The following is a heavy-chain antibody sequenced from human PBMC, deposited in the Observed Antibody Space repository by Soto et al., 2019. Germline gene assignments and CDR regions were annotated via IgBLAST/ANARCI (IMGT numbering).Heavy chain of an antibody. CDR2: IYHSGST. Sequence: SETLSLTCAVSGGSISRGGYSWSWIRQPPGKGLEWIGYIYHSGSTYYNPSLKSRVTISVDRSKNQFSLKLSSVTAADTAVYYCARGRLLATDWFDPWGQGTLVTVSS. CDR3: ARGRLLATDWFDP. J-gene: IGHJ5*02. V-gene: IGHV4-30-2*01. CDR1: GGSISRGGYS. D-gene: IGHD2-15*01.